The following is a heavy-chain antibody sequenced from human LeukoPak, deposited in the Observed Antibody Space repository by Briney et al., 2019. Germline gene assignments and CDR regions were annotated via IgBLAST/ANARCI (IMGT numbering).Heavy chain of an antibody. CDR2: IYHSGST. V-gene: IGHV4-4*02. Sequence: PSETLSLTCAVSGYSISSGNWWSWVRQPPGKGLEWIGEIYHSGSTNYNPSLKSRVTISVDKSENQFSLKLSSVTAADTAVYYCARIGNYYFDNWGQGTLVTVSA. J-gene: IGHJ4*02. D-gene: IGHD1-1*01. CDR1: GYSISSGNW. CDR3: ARIGNYYFDN.